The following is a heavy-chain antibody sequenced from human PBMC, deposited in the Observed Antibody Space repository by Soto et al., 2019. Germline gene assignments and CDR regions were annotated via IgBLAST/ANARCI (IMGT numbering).Heavy chain of an antibody. CDR3: AREGPAHYGSVTYYYYGMDV. D-gene: IGHD3-10*01. CDR1: GFTFSSYA. CDR2: ISYDGSNK. V-gene: IGHV3-30-3*01. Sequence: QVQLVESGGGVVQPGRSLRLSCAASGFTFSSYAMHWVRQAPGKGLEWVTFISYDGSNKYYADSVKGRFTISRDNSKNTLYRQMNSLRAEDTAVYYCAREGPAHYGSVTYYYYGMDVWGQGTTVTVSS. J-gene: IGHJ6*02.